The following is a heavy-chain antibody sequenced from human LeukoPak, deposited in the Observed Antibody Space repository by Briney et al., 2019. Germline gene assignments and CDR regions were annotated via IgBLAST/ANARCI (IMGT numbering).Heavy chain of an antibody. J-gene: IGHJ4*02. Sequence: GGSLRLSCAASGFTFSNYAMSWVRQAPGKGLEWVSGISDTGGRTYYADSVKGRFTISRDNSKNTLYLQMNSLRAKDTAVYYCAKHMVGVTGGLHYFDSWGQGTLVTVSS. CDR3: AKHMVGVTGGLHYFDS. CDR2: ISDTGGRT. V-gene: IGHV3-23*01. CDR1: GFTFSNYA. D-gene: IGHD1-26*01.